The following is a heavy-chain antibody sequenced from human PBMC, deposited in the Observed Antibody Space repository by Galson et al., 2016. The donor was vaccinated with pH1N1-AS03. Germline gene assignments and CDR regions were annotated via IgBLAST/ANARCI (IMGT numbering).Heavy chain of an antibody. J-gene: IGHJ6*02. Sequence: SETLSLTCSVSGDSLDTFSWTWIRQPPGKGLEWIGFTFYGGSTHYNPSLKSRITISVDTSKNLFSLQLKFVTAADTAVYYCASRSSVLYSYGSDVWGQGTTVIVSS. CDR3: ASRSSVLYSYGSDV. CDR2: TFYGGST. CDR1: GDSLDTFS. D-gene: IGHD3-10*01. V-gene: IGHV4-59*01.